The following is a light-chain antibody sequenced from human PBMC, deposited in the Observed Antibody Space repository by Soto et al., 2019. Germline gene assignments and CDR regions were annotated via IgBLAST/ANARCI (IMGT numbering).Light chain of an antibody. CDR2: GAS. CDR3: QQYTKWPYT. CDR1: QSVSSN. Sequence: EIVMTQSPATLSLSPGERATLSCRASQSVSSNLAWYQQNPGTATRRLIYGASTSAPGSPARCSGSGSGTEFTLTISSLQSEDFAVYYCQQYTKWPYTFGQGTKLEIK. V-gene: IGKV3-15*01. J-gene: IGKJ2*01.